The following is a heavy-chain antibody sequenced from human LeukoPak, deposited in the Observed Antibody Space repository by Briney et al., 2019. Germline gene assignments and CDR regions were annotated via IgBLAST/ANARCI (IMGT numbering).Heavy chain of an antibody. CDR2: LNPNSGAT. J-gene: IGHJ4*02. Sequence: GASVKVSCKASGYTFTDYYLHWVRQAPGQGLEWMGWLNPNSGATIYAQKFQGRVTMTRDTSMSIAYMELSSLRSDDTAVYYCARRAYRGGDCYTFDYWGQGTLVTVSS. V-gene: IGHV1-2*02. CDR1: GYTFTDYY. CDR3: ARRAYRGGDCYTFDY. D-gene: IGHD2-21*02.